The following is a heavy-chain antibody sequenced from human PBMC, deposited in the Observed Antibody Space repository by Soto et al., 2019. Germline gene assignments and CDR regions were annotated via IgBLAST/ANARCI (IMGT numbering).Heavy chain of an antibody. CDR1: GFTFSSYA. Sequence: QPGGSLRHSCAASGFTFSSYAMSWVRQAPGKGLEWVSAISGSGGSTYYADSVKGRFTISRDNSKNTLYPQMSSLRAEDTAVYYCAKPPVPVTRVLGVIIRDNWFDPWGQGTLVTVSS. CDR3: AKPPVPVTRVLGVIIRDNWFDP. J-gene: IGHJ5*02. V-gene: IGHV3-23*01. CDR2: ISGSGGST. D-gene: IGHD3-10*01.